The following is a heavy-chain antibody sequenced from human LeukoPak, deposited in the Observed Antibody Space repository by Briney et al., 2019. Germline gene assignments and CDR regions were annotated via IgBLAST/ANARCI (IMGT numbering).Heavy chain of an antibody. CDR3: ARDRADSSGWFNYWYFAL. J-gene: IGHJ2*01. Sequence: GGSLRLSCAASGFTVSSYSMNWVRQAPGKGLEWVSAIYSGGSTYYADSVKGRFTISRDNSKNTLYLQMNSLRTEDTAVYYCARDRADSSGWFNYWYFALWGRGTLVTVSS. V-gene: IGHV3-53*01. CDR1: GFTVSSYS. D-gene: IGHD6-19*01. CDR2: IYSGGST.